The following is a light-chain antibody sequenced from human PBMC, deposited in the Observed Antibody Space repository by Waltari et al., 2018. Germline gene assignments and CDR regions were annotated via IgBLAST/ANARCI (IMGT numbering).Light chain of an antibody. CDR2: VAS. Sequence: DLQMTQSPSALSAAVGDRVNLTCRSSQNIGTYLNWYQQRPGKAPKVLISVASTLQSGVPSRFSGSGSGTEFTLTITNLQPEDFAVYYCQQSDSTPYTFGQGTTLESK. J-gene: IGKJ2*01. CDR1: QNIGTY. CDR3: QQSDSTPYT. V-gene: IGKV1-39*01.